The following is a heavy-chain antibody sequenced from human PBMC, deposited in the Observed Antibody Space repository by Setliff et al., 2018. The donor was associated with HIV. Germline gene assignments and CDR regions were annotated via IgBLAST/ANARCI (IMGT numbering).Heavy chain of an antibody. CDR2: IFYNGDT. Sequence: PSETLSLTCTVSGASIRGFYWTWVRQSPGKGLEWIGHIFYNGDTTYNPSLKSRVTMSVGTSKNQFSLKLSSVTAADTAVYYCARCYYNFWSGYPLDYMDVWGKGTTVTVSS. J-gene: IGHJ6*03. CDR1: GASIRGFY. CDR3: ARCYYNFWSGYPLDYMDV. V-gene: IGHV4-59*08. D-gene: IGHD3-3*01.